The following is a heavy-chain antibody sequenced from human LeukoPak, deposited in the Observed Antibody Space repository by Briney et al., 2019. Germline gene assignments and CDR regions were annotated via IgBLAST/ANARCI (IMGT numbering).Heavy chain of an antibody. Sequence: PGGSLRLSCAASGFTFSSYAMHWVRQAPGKGLEGVAVISYDGSNKYYADSVKGRFTISRDNSKNTLYLQMNSLRAEDTAVYYCARDDRIDNYYYYMDVWGKGTTVTVSS. J-gene: IGHJ6*03. CDR1: GFTFSSYA. V-gene: IGHV3-30*04. CDR2: ISYDGSNK. CDR3: ARDDRIDNYYYYMDV.